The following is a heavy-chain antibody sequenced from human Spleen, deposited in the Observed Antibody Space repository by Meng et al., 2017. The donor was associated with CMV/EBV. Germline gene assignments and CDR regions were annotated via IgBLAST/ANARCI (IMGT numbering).Heavy chain of an antibody. D-gene: IGHD4-11*01. CDR1: GFTFRSFA. CDR2: ISYDGDDK. V-gene: IGHV3-30*04. Sequence: GGSLRLSCVVSGFTFRSFAMHWVRQAPGKGLEWVALISYDGDDKYYADSVKGRFTISRDNSKNTLYLQMNSLRADDTAVYYCAREGGPYSNYYYGMDGWGQGTPVTVSS. CDR3: AREGGPYSNYYYGMDG. J-gene: IGHJ6*02.